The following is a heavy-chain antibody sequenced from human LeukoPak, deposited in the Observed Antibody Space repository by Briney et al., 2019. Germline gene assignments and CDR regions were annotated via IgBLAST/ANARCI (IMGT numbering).Heavy chain of an antibody. CDR3: TRVGYIDEGIDY. CDR1: GFPFSSYW. CDR2: IKQDGSKK. J-gene: IGHJ4*02. V-gene: IGHV3-7*04. Sequence: GGSLRLSCVASGFPFSSYWLTWVRQAAGKGLEWVANIKQDGSKKSYVDSVKGRFTISRDNAKNSLYLQMNSLRAEDTAIYYCTRVGYIDEGIDYWGQGTLVTVSS. D-gene: IGHD5-24*01.